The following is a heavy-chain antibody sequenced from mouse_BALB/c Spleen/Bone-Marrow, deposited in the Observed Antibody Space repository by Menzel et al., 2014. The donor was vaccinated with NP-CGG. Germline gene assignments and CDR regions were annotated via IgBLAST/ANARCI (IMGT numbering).Heavy chain of an antibody. D-gene: IGHD5-1*01. J-gene: IGHJ2*01. CDR3: TRDDEYYYFDY. V-gene: IGHV5-6-4*01. CDR2: ISSGGSYT. Sequence: EVQLVESGGGLVKPGGSLKLSCAASGFTFSSYTMSWVRQTPEKRLEWVATISSGGSYTYYPDSVKGRFTISRDNAKNTLYLQMSSLKSEDTAMYYCTRDDEYYYFDYWGQGTTLTVSS. CDR1: GFTFSSYT.